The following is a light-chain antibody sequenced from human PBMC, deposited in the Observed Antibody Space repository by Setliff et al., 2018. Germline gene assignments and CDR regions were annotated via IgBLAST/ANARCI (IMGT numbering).Light chain of an antibody. J-gene: IGLJ1*01. CDR2: EVS. CDR3: TSYTISSTEV. Sequence: SALTQPASVSGSPGQSITISCTGTRSDVGGYNYVSWYQQHPGKVPKLMIYEVSNRPSGVSNRSSGSKSGNTASLTISRLQTEDEADYYCTSYTISSTEVFGTGTKV. V-gene: IGLV2-14*01. CDR1: RSDVGGYNY.